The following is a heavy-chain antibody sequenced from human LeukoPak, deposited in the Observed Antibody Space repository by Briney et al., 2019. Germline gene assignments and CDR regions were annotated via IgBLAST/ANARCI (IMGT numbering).Heavy chain of an antibody. D-gene: IGHD2-15*01. CDR2: ISTYNDDI. CDR1: GYTFTDYY. Sequence: ASVTVSCKASGYTFTDYYISWVRQAPGQGLEWMGWISTYNDDINYAQKFQDRVTMTTDTSTTTAYMELRSLRSDDTAVYYCARGSAASLWGQGTLVTVSS. V-gene: IGHV1-18*01. J-gene: IGHJ4*02. CDR3: ARGSAASL.